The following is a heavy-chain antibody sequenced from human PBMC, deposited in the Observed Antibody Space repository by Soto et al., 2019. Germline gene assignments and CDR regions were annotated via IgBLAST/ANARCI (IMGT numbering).Heavy chain of an antibody. CDR3: ARVRTPFKCYFDC. CDR2: IKQDGSEK. Sequence: EVQLVESGGGLVQPGGSLRLSCAASGFTFSSYWMSWVRQAPGKGLEWVANIKQDGSEKYYVDSVKGRFTISRDNAKNSLYLQMNSLRAEDTAVYYCARVRTPFKCYFDCWGQVTLVTVSS. V-gene: IGHV3-7*01. J-gene: IGHJ4*02. CDR1: GFTFSSYW.